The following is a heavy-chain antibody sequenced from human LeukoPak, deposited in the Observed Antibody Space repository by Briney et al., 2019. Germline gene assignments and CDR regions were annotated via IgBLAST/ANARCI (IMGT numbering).Heavy chain of an antibody. V-gene: IGHV1-3*01. CDR2: INAGNGNT. J-gene: IGHJ3*02. D-gene: IGHD3-22*01. CDR3: AREEYYDSSGYYVGRGAFDI. Sequence: VASVKVSCKASGYTFTSYAMHWVRQAPGQRLERMGWINAGNGNTKYSQKFQGRVTITRDTSASTAYMELSSLRSEDTAVYYCAREEYYDSSGYYVGRGAFDIWGQGTMVTVSS. CDR1: GYTFTSYA.